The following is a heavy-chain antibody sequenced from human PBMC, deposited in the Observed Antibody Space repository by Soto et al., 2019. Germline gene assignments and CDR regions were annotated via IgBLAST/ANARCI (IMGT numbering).Heavy chain of an antibody. CDR3: ARSVEGHFDY. CDR1: GFTFSVYS. D-gene: IGHD6-19*01. Sequence: EVQLVESGGDLVQREGSLRLSCVASGFTFSVYSMNWVRQAPGKGREWFSYITSDTKAIKYADSVKGRFTISRDNAKNSVYLPMNSLRDEDTAVYYCARSVEGHFDYWGQGTVVTVSS. J-gene: IGHJ4*02. CDR2: ITSDTKAI. V-gene: IGHV3-48*02.